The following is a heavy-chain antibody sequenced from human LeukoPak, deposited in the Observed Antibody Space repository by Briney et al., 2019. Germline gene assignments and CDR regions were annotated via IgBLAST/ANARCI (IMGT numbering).Heavy chain of an antibody. CDR2: ISTSGSA. V-gene: IGHV4-4*07. CDR3: ARVVSATGGSGHVGFDP. J-gene: IGHJ5*02. CDR1: GDSISYNY. Sequence: SETLSLTCTVSGDSISYNYRSWIRQPAGKGLEWIGRISTSGSADYNPSLKSRVTMSVDTSKNQFSLQLNSVTAADTAVYYCARVVSATGGSGHVGFDPWGQGTLVTVSS. D-gene: IGHD3-10*01.